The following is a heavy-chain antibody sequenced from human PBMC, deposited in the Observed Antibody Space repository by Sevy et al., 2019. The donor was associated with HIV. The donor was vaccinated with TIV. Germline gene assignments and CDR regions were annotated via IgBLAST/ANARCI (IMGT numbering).Heavy chain of an antibody. D-gene: IGHD3-22*01. J-gene: IGHJ4*02. CDR3: ARGGEYYYDSSGYVDY. V-gene: IGHV4-38-2*01. CDR1: GYSISSGYY. CDR2: IYHSGST. Sequence: SETLSLTCAVSGYSISSGYYWGWIRQPPGKGLEWIGSIYHSGSTYYNSSLKSRVTISVDTSKNQFSLKLSSVTAADTAVYYCARGGEYYYDSSGYVDYWGQGTLVTVSS.